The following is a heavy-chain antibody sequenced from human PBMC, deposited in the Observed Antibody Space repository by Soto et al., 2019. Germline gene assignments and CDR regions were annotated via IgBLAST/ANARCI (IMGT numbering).Heavy chain of an antibody. Sequence: SETLSLTCTVSGGSISSYYWNWIRQPPGKGLEWIGYTYYSGSTNNNPSLKSRVTISVDTSKNQFSLKLRSVTAADTAVYYCARDAGYSGYDHQKNYYYYGMDVWGQGTTVTVSS. D-gene: IGHD5-12*01. J-gene: IGHJ6*02. CDR2: TYYSGST. V-gene: IGHV4-59*01. CDR3: ARDAGYSGYDHQKNYYYYGMDV. CDR1: GGSISSYY.